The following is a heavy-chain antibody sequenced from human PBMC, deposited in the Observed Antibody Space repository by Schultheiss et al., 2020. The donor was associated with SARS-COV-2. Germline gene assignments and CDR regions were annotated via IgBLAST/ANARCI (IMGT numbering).Heavy chain of an antibody. CDR3: ARGELTLRMFDY. V-gene: IGHV4-61*08. Sequence: SETLSLTCAVSGGSISSGGYSWSWIRQPPGKGLEWIGYIYYSGSTNYNPSLKSRVTISVDTSKNQFSLKLSSVTAADTAVYYCARGELTLRMFDYWGQGTLVTVSS. D-gene: IGHD1-26*01. CDR2: IYYSGST. J-gene: IGHJ4*02. CDR1: GGSISSGGYS.